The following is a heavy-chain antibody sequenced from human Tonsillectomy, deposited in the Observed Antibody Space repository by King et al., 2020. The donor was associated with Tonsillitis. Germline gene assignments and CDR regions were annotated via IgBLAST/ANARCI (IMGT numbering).Heavy chain of an antibody. Sequence: VQLVESGGGLVQPGRSLRLSCTASGFTFGDYAMSWFRQAPGKGLEWVGFIRSKAYGGTTEYAASVKGRFTISRDDSKSIAYLQMNSLKTEDTAVYYCTRGNYDFLSGTIDYWGQGTLVTVSS. CDR3: TRGNYDFLSGTIDY. J-gene: IGHJ4*02. CDR2: IRSKAYGGTT. V-gene: IGHV3-49*03. CDR1: GFTFGDYA. D-gene: IGHD3-3*01.